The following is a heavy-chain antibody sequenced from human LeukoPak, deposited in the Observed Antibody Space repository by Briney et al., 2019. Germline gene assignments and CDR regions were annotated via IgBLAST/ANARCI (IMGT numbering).Heavy chain of an antibody. D-gene: IGHD3-22*01. J-gene: IGHJ4*02. V-gene: IGHV4-59*01. Sequence: SETLSLTCTVSGGSISSYYWSWIRQPPGKGLEWSGYIYYSGSTNYNPSLKSRVPISVDTSKNQFSLKLSSVTAADTAVYYCARNYDSSGFDYWGQGTLVTVSS. CDR1: GGSISSYY. CDR2: IYYSGST. CDR3: ARNYDSSGFDY.